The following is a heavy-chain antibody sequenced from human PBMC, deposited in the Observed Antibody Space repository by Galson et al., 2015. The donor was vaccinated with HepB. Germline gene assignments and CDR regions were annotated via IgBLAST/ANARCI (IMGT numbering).Heavy chain of an antibody. D-gene: IGHD5-24*01. J-gene: IGHJ4*02. V-gene: IGHV3-30*18. Sequence: SLRLSCAASGFTFTSHGMHWVRQAPGKGLEWVAVISYDGSNKYYADSVKGRFTISRDNSKNTVYLQMNSLRAEDTAVYYCAKDVGSMMATLDYWGQGTLVTVSS. CDR2: ISYDGSNK. CDR1: GFTFTSHG. CDR3: AKDVGSMMATLDY.